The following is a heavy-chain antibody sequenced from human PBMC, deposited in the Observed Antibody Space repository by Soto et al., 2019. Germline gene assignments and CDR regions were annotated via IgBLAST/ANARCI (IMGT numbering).Heavy chain of an antibody. J-gene: IGHJ6*02. Sequence: SETLSLTCAVSGGSISSSNWWSWVRQPPGKGLEWIGEIYHSGSTNYNPSLKSRVTISVDKSKNQFSLKLSSVTAADTAVYYCARGSNYDFWSGYYMAVPSLNYYYGMDVWGQGTTVTVSS. V-gene: IGHV4-4*02. CDR2: IYHSGST. D-gene: IGHD3-3*01. CDR3: ARGSNYDFWSGYYMAVPSLNYYYGMDV. CDR1: GGSISSSNW.